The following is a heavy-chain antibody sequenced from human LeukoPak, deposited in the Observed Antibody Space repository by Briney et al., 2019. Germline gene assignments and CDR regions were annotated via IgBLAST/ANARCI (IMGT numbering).Heavy chain of an antibody. Sequence: GGSLRLSCAASGLTVRNNYMSWVRQSPGKGLEWGSVIYSDGSTYYEDSVKGRFTISRDTSKDTLSLQMSSLRVEDTAVYYCAKEFSMIEIGGGGPFQHWGQGTLVTVSS. V-gene: IGHV3-53*01. D-gene: IGHD2/OR15-2a*01. J-gene: IGHJ1*01. CDR3: AKEFSMIEIGGGGPFQH. CDR2: IYSDGST. CDR1: GLTVRNNY.